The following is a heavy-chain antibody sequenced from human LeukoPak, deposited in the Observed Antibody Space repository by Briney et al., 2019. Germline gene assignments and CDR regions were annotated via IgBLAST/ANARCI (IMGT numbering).Heavy chain of an antibody. CDR1: GFTFSSYG. Sequence: PGGSLRLSCAASGFTFSSYGMHWVRQAPGKGLEWVAFIRYDGNNKYYADSVKGRFTISRDNSKNTLFLQMNSLRPEDTAVYYCAKVRESCSSSLYYLDYWGQGTLVAVSS. D-gene: IGHD6-6*01. CDR2: IRYDGNNK. V-gene: IGHV3-30*02. J-gene: IGHJ4*02. CDR3: AKVRESCSSSLYYLDY.